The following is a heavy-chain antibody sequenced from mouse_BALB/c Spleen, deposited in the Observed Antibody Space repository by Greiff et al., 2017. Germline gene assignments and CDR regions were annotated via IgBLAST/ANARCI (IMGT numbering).Heavy chain of an antibody. CDR1: GYPFTSYW. D-gene: IGHD1-2*01. CDR3: TRDYYGYVY. Sequence: EVQLQQSGTVLARPGASVKMSCKASGYPFTSYWMHWVKQRPGQGLEWIGAIYPGNSDTSYNQKFKSKAKLTAVTSTSTAYMELSSLTNEDSAVYYCTRDYYGYVYWGQGTTLTVSS. CDR2: IYPGNSDT. V-gene: IGHV1-5*01. J-gene: IGHJ2*01.